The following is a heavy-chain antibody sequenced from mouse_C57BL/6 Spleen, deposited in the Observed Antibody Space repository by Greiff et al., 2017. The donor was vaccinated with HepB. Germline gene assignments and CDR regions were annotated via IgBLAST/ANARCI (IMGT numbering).Heavy chain of an antibody. Sequence: QVQLKQSGAELVRPGASVKLSCKASGYTFTDYYINWVKQRPGQGLEWIARIYPGSGNTYYNEKFKGKATLTAEKSSSTAYMQLSSLTSEDSAVYFGARGGYYDYDEEAWFAYWGQGTLVTVSA. CDR2: IYPGSGNT. V-gene: IGHV1-76*01. J-gene: IGHJ3*01. CDR3: ARGGYYDYDEEAWFAY. CDR1: GYTFTDYY. D-gene: IGHD2-4*01.